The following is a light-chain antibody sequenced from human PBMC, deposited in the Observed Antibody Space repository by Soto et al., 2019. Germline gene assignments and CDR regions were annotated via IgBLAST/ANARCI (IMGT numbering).Light chain of an antibody. J-gene: IGKJ1*01. Sequence: DIQMTQSPSSLSASVGDRVTITCRASQGISDYLAWYQQKPGKVPKLLIFAASTLQSGVPSRFSGSGSGTDFTLTISSLQPEDVATYYCQKYNSASRTVGQGTKVDIK. CDR2: AAS. CDR1: QGISDY. V-gene: IGKV1-27*01. CDR3: QKYNSASRT.